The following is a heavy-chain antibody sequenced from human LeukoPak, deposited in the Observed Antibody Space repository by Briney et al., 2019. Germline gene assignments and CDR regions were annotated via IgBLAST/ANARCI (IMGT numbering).Heavy chain of an antibody. V-gene: IGHV3-21*01. CDR3: ARDGGITLVRGVIMGDYYYYYMDV. Sequence: PGGSLRLSCAASGFTFSSHGMNWVRQAPGKGLEWVSSIKGRFTISRDNAKNSLYLQMNSLRAEDTAVYYCARDGGITLVRGVIMGDYYYYYMDVWGRGTTVTVSS. D-gene: IGHD3-10*01. J-gene: IGHJ6*03. CDR1: GFTFSSHG. CDR2: I.